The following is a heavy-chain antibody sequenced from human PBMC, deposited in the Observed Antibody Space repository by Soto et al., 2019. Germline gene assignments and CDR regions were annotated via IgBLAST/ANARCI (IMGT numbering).Heavy chain of an antibody. V-gene: IGHV3-30*18. Sequence: GGSLRLSCAASGFTFSSYGMHWVRQAPGKGLEWVAVISYDGSNKYYADSVKGRFTISRDNSKNTLYLQMNSLRAEDTAVYYCAKVRSLDYDFWSGYGMDVWGQGTTVTVSS. CDR2: ISYDGSNK. CDR3: AKVRSLDYDFWSGYGMDV. J-gene: IGHJ6*02. D-gene: IGHD3-3*01. CDR1: GFTFSSYG.